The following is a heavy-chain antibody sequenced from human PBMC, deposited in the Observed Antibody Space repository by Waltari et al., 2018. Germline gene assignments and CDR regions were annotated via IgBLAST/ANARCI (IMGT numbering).Heavy chain of an antibody. CDR3: AKHDWGTYYFDY. Sequence: EVQLVESGGGLVQPGGSLRLSCAASGFTFSSYAMSWVRQAPGKGLAWVAAISGSGGSTYYADSVKGRFTISRDNSKNTLYLQMNSLRAEDTAVYYCAKHDWGTYYFDYWGQGTLVTVSS. D-gene: IGHD3-9*01. CDR1: GFTFSSYA. V-gene: IGHV3-23*04. J-gene: IGHJ4*02. CDR2: ISGSGGST.